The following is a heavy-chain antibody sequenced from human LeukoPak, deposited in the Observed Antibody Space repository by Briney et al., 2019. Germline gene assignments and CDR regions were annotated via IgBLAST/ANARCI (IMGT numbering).Heavy chain of an antibody. J-gene: IGHJ4*02. CDR3: ARGLESGSYLSPFDY. CDR2: ISWNSGSI. CDR1: GFTFDDYA. V-gene: IGHV3-9*01. Sequence: PGRSLRLSCAASGFTFDDYAMHWVRQAPGKGLEWVSGISWNSGSIGYADSVKGRFTISRDNAKNSLYLQMNSLRAEDTAVYYCARGLESGSYLSPFDYWGQGTLVTVSS. D-gene: IGHD1-26*01.